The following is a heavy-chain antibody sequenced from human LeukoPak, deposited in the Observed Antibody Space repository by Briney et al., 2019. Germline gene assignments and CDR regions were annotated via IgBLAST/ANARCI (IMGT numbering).Heavy chain of an antibody. Sequence: GGSLRLSCVASGFTFSSSWMGWVRQAPGRGLEWVANIGPDGGERFCVDSVKGRFTISRDNSKNTLNLQLNSLRAEDTAVYYCTRDGSGWSNYWGQGTLVTVSS. J-gene: IGHJ4*02. CDR1: GFTFSSSW. CDR2: IGPDGGER. D-gene: IGHD6-19*01. V-gene: IGHV3-7*01. CDR3: TRDGSGWSNY.